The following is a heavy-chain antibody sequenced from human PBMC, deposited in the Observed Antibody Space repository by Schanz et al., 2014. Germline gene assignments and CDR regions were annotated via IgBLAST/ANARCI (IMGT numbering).Heavy chain of an antibody. CDR1: GYNITSND. V-gene: IGHV1-18*01. CDR2: ISAYNGNT. D-gene: IGHD2-2*01. J-gene: IGHJ4*02. CDR3: ARAPTAYCSDTSCLGTPFDY. Sequence: QVHLVQSGAEVKKPGASVKVSCKASGYNITSNDVTWVRQATGQGLEWMGWISAYNGNTNYAQKFQGRVTITADRSTSTAYMELSSLRSEDTAVYYCARAPTAYCSDTSCLGTPFDYWGQGTLVTVSS.